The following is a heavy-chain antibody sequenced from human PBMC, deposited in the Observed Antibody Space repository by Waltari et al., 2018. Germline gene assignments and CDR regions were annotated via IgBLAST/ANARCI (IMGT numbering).Heavy chain of an antibody. CDR1: GLTFSRFW. V-gene: IGHV3-7*01. J-gene: IGHJ4*02. Sequence: EVQLVESGVGLVQPGGSLRLSCAASGLTFSRFWLTWVRQAPGKGLEWVANINEDGSEKHYVDSVKGRFTISRDNAKNSLFLQMNSLRADDTAVYYCASGGHVDYCGQGTLVTVSS. CDR2: INEDGSEK. CDR3: ASGGHVDY.